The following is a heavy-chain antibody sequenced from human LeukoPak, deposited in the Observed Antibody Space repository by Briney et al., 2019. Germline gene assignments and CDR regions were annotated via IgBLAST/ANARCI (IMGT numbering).Heavy chain of an antibody. CDR3: ARGGKATVVTM. V-gene: IGHV4-4*07. D-gene: IGHD4-23*01. CDR2: IHSSGST. CDR1: GGSVNSYY. Sequence: SETLSLTCTVSGGSVNSYYWSWIRQPAGKGLEWIERIHSSGSTNYNPSLKSRVSMSVDTSKNQFSLKLTSVTAADTAVYYCARGGKATVVTMWGQGILVTVSS. J-gene: IGHJ4*02.